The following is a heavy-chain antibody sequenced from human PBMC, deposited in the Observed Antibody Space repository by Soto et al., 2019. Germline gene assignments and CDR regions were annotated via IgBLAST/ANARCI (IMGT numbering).Heavy chain of an antibody. CDR1: GGTFSSYA. CDR2: IYPGNSDI. D-gene: IGHD3-16*01. CDR3: ARLGIWSYGMDV. Sequence: KVSCKASGGTFSSYAISWVRQMPGKGLEWMGIIYPGNSDIRYSPSSQGQVTISADKSISTAYLKWSGLKASDTAMYYCARLGIWSYGMDVWGQGTTVTVSS. V-gene: IGHV5-51*01. J-gene: IGHJ6*02.